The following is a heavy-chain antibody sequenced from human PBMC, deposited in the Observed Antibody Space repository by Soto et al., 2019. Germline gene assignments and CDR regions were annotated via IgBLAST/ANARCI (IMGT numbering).Heavy chain of an antibody. CDR3: ASLSSGWEPLAVDY. D-gene: IGHD6-19*01. Sequence: QLQLQESGPGLVKPSETLSLTCTVSGGSISSSSYYWGWIRQPPGKGLEWIGSIYYSGSTYYNPSLKSRVTISVDTSKNQFSLKLSSVTAADTAVYYCASLSSGWEPLAVDYWGQGTLVTVSS. J-gene: IGHJ4*02. CDR1: GGSISSSSYY. CDR2: IYYSGST. V-gene: IGHV4-39*01.